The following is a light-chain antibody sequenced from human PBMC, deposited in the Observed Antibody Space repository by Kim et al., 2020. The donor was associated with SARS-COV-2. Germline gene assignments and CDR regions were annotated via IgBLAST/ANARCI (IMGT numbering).Light chain of an antibody. V-gene: IGKV3-20*01. CDR2: GTS. Sequence: LSPGEMSTLSCRASQRVSGNYLAWYQQKPGQAPRLLIYGTSTRATGIADRFSGSGSGTDFTLTISRLEPEDFAVYYCQQYVSSTGTFGQGTKLEI. CDR3: QQYVSSTGT. J-gene: IGKJ2*01. CDR1: QRVSGNY.